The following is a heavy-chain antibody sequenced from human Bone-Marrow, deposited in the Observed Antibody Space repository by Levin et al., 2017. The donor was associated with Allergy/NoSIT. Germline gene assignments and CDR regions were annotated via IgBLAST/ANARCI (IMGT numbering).Heavy chain of an antibody. V-gene: IGHV3-53*01. D-gene: IGHD4-17*01. Sequence: PGGSLRLSCVVSGFTVSSSFMSWVRQAPGKGLEWVSNIYNNANPDYADSVRGRFTISRDSFKNTFYLQMNSLRVEDTAVYYCARGSSGGDYGYWGQGTLVTVSS. J-gene: IGHJ4*02. CDR1: GFTVSSSF. CDR2: IYNNANP. CDR3: ARGSSGGDYGY.